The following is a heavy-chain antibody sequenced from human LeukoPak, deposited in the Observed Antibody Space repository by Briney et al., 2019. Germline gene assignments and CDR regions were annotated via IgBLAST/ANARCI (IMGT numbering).Heavy chain of an antibody. V-gene: IGHV4-59*01. CDR2: IYYSGST. CDR3: ARDQGDSSGWYPRAFDI. Sequence: SETLSLTCTVSGGSISSYYWSWIRQPPGKGLEWIGYIYYSGSTNYNPSLKSRVTISVDTSKNQFSLKLSSVTAADTAVYYCARDQGDSSGWYPRAFDIWGQGTMVTVSS. D-gene: IGHD6-19*01. J-gene: IGHJ3*02. CDR1: GGSISSYY.